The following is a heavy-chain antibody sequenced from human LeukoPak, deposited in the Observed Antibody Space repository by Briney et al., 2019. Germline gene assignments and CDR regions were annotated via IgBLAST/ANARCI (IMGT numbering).Heavy chain of an antibody. J-gene: IGHJ6*02. D-gene: IGHD3-3*01. CDR1: GFTFSDYY. CDR3: ARDEAIFGAGYYYGMDV. Sequence: LGLSCAASGFTFSDYYMSWIRQHPGKGLEWIGYINYSGSTYYNLSLKSRVTISVDTSQNQFSLKLSSVTAADTAVYYCARDEAIFGAGYYYGMDVWGQGTTVTVSS. CDR2: INYSGST. V-gene: IGHV4-31*02.